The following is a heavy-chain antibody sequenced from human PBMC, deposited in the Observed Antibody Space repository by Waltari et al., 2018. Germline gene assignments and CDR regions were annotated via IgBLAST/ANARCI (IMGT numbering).Heavy chain of an antibody. Sequence: QVQLVQSGAEVKKPGASVKVSCKVSGYTLTELSMHWVREAPGKGLEWRGGIVHDDGETIDARKVQGHVTMTEDTSTDSACMELSRLRSEDTAVYYRETAYSGYVPSGYFDYWCQGTLVAVSS. V-gene: IGHV1-24*01. CDR3: ETAYSGYVPSGYFDY. CDR1: GYTLTELS. D-gene: IGHD5-12*01. J-gene: IGHJ4*02. CDR2: IVHDDGET.